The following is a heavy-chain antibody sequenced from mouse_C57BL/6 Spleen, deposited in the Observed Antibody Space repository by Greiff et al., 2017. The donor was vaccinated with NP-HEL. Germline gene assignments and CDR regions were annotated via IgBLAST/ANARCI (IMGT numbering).Heavy chain of an antibody. J-gene: IGHJ2*01. CDR3: ARGGIYYDYDVGY. V-gene: IGHV1-22*01. Sequence: EVQLQQSGPELVKPGASVKMSCKASGYTFTDYNMHWVKQSHGKSLEWIGYINPNNGGTSYNQKFKGKATLTENKSSSTAYMELRSLTSEDSAVYYGARGGIYYDYDVGYWGQGTTLTVSS. CDR2: INPNNGGT. D-gene: IGHD2-4*01. CDR1: GYTFTDYN.